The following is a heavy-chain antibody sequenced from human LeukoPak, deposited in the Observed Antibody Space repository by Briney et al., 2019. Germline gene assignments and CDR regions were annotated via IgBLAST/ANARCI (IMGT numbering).Heavy chain of an antibody. CDR3: AKVSGVNYYGSGSNAFDI. Sequence: LGGSLRFSCAASGFTFSSYAMSWVRQAPGKGLEWVSAISGSGGSTYYADSVKGRSTISRDNSKNTLYLQMNSLRAEDTAVYYCAKVSGVNYYGSGSNAFDIWGQGTMVTVSS. CDR1: GFTFSSYA. D-gene: IGHD3-10*01. CDR2: ISGSGGST. J-gene: IGHJ3*02. V-gene: IGHV3-23*01.